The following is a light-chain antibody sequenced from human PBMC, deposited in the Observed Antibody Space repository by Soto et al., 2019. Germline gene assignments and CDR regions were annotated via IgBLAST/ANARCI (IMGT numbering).Light chain of an antibody. J-gene: IGKJ2*01. CDR3: QHYGTSLYT. CDR1: QSVRSN. V-gene: IGKV3-15*01. CDR2: GAS. Sequence: EIVMTQSPGTLSVSPGERATLSCRASQSVRSNLAWYQHKPGQAPRLLIYGASTRATGIPARFSGSGSGTEFTLTISSLQSEDFAVYYCQHYGTSLYTFGQGTKLEIK.